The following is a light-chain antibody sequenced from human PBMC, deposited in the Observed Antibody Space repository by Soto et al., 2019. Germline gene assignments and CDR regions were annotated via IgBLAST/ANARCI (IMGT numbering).Light chain of an antibody. CDR1: QSVSNS. CDR2: DAS. V-gene: IGKV3-11*01. CDR3: QQRSDWIT. J-gene: IGKJ5*01. Sequence: VGLPQSPATLSLSPGERATLSCRASQSVSNSLAWFQQKPGQAPRLLIYDASNRATGIPARFSGSGSGTDFTLTISSLEPEDFAVYYCQQRSDWITFGQGTRLEIK.